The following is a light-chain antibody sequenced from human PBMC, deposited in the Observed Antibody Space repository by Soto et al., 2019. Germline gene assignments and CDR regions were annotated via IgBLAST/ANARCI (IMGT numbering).Light chain of an antibody. V-gene: IGLV1-40*01. J-gene: IGLJ1*01. Sequence: QSVLTQPPSVSGAPGQRVTISCTGSSSNIGAEFDVHWYQQLPGTAPKLLIHANNNRLSGVPDRFSGSKSGTSASLAITGLQAEDEADYYCQSYDKSLSGSYVFGTGTKVTVL. CDR2: ANN. CDR3: QSYDKSLSGSYV. CDR1: SSNIGAEFD.